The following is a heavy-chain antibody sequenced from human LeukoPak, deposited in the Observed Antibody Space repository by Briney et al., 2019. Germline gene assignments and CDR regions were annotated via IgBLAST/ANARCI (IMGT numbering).Heavy chain of an antibody. CDR2: ISRTI. D-gene: IGHD3-16*01. V-gene: IGHV3-11*01. CDR1: GFTFSDYY. J-gene: IGHJ3*02. Sequence: GGSLRLSSAASGFTFSDYYMGWIRQAPGKGLEWISYISRTIYYADSVKGRFTISRDNAKNSLYLQMNSLRAEDTAVYYCARRIWGADSQSPTFDIWGQGTMVTVSS. CDR3: ARRIWGADSQSPTFDI.